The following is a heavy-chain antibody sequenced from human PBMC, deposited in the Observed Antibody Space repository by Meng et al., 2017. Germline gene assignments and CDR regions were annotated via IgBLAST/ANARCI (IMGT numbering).Heavy chain of an antibody. V-gene: IGHV4-61*01. D-gene: IGHD3-10*01. CDR3: ARAPGCYGSGAVNY. J-gene: IGHJ4*02. CDR2: IYYSGST. Sequence: QVQLQESGPGLVRPSETLSLTCTVSGGSVSSGSYYWSWIRQPPGKGLEWIGYIYYSGSTNYNPSLKSRVTISVDTSKNQFSLKLSSVTAADTAVYYCARAPGCYGSGAVNYWGQGTLVTVSS. CDR1: GGSVSSGSYY.